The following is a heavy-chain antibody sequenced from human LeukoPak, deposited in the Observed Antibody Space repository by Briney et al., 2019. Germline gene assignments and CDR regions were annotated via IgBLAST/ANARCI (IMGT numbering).Heavy chain of an antibody. Sequence: SETLSLTCTVSGGSISNYYWSWIRQPPGKGLEWIGYIYYSGSTNYNPSLKSRVTISVDTSKNQFSLKLRSVTAADTAVYYCARVGGTNYYYYGMDVWGQGTTVTVSS. CDR1: GGSISNYY. J-gene: IGHJ6*02. CDR2: IYYSGST. CDR3: ARVGGTNYYYYGMDV. D-gene: IGHD1-26*01. V-gene: IGHV4-59*01.